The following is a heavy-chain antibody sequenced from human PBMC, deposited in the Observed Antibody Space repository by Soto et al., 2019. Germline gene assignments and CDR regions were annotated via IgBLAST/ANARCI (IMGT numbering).Heavy chain of an antibody. CDR3: APTPRGDLSTQNAY. CDR1: GGTFSSYA. V-gene: IGHV1-69*13. D-gene: IGHD2-21*02. J-gene: IGHJ4*02. Sequence: ASVKVSCKASGGTFSSYAISWVRQAPGQGLEWMGGIIPIFGTANYAQKFQGRVTITADESTSTAYMELSSLRSEDTAVYYCAPTPRGDLSTQNAYRGQGTLVTVSS. CDR2: IIPIFGTA.